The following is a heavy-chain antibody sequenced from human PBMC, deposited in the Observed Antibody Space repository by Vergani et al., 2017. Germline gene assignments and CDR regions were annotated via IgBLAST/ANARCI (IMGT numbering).Heavy chain of an antibody. CDR1: GYTFTSYA. D-gene: IGHD6-6*01. V-gene: IGHV1-3*01. CDR3: ARGARMSSSSFFDY. J-gene: IGHJ4*02. CDR2: INAGNGNT. Sequence: QVQLVQSGAEVKKPGASVKVSCKASGYTFTSYAMHWVRQAPGQRLEWMGWINAGNGNTKYSQKFQGRVTITRDTSASSAYMELSSLRSEDTAVYYCARGARMSSSSFFDYWGQGTLVTVSS.